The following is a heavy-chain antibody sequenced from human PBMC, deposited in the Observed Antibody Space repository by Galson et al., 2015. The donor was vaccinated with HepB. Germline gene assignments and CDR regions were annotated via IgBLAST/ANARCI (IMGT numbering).Heavy chain of an antibody. J-gene: IGHJ6*03. CDR1: GGTFSSYA. CDR2: IIPIFGTA. V-gene: IGHV1-69*13. CDR3: ARGRWASPPLYYYMDV. Sequence: SVKVSCKASGGTFSSYAISWVRQAPGQGLEWMGGIIPIFGTANYAQKFQGRVTITADESTSTAYMELSSLRSEDTAVYYCARGRWASPPLYYYMDVWSKGTTVTVSS. D-gene: IGHD4-23*01.